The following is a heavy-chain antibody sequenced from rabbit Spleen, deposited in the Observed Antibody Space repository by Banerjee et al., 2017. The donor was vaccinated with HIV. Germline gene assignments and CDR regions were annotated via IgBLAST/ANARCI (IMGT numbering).Heavy chain of an antibody. V-gene: IGHV1S40*01. D-gene: IGHD8-1*01. CDR2: IDPVFGIT. CDR1: GFSFTYIDY. Sequence: QSLEESGGGLVQPEGSLTLTCTASGFSFTYIDYLCWVRQPPGKGLEWIGYIDPVFGITYYANWVNGRFSISRENAQNTVFLQMTSLTAADTATYFCARDGAGGSYFALWGPGTLVTVS. CDR3: ARDGAGGSYFAL. J-gene: IGHJ4*01.